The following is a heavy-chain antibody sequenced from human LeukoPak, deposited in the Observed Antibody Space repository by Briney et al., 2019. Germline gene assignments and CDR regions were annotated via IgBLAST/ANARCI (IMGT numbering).Heavy chain of an antibody. D-gene: IGHD2-2*01. J-gene: IGHJ6*02. CDR3: TTCLNGAGQPVAIYYYGMDV. CDR2: FDPEDGET. V-gene: IGHV1-24*01. Sequence: ASVKVSCKFSGYTLTEMSIRWVRQAPGGALEWMGGFDPEDGETVYAPKFQGRVTMTEDTSADTAYMELSSLRSEDTAVYYCTTCLNGAGQPVAIYYYGMDVWGQGTTVTVSS. CDR1: GYTLTEMS.